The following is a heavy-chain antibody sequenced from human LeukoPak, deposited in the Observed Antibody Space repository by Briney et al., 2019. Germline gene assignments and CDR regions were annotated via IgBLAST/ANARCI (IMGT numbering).Heavy chain of an antibody. Sequence: ASVKVSCKASGYTFTSYDINWVRQATGQGLEWMGWINPNSGATNYAQKFQGRVTMTRDTSISTAYMELSRLRSDDTAVYYCARVGYYYYGMDVWGQGTTVTVSS. CDR2: INPNSGAT. J-gene: IGHJ6*02. CDR3: ARVGYYYYGMDV. V-gene: IGHV1-2*02. CDR1: GYTFTSYD.